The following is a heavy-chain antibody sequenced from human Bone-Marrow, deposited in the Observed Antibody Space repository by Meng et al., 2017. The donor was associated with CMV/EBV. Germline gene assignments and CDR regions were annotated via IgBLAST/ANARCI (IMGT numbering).Heavy chain of an antibody. Sequence: ASVKVSCKASGYTFTNYGITWVRQAPGQGLEWMGWISAYNGNTNYAQKLQGRVTMTTDTSTSTAYMELRSLRSDDTAVYYCARAQGGYCSSTSCYTYYYGMDVWGQGTTVTVSS. CDR2: ISAYNGNT. V-gene: IGHV1-18*01. J-gene: IGHJ6*02. CDR1: GYTFTNYG. CDR3: ARAQGGYCSSTSCYTYYYGMDV. D-gene: IGHD2-2*02.